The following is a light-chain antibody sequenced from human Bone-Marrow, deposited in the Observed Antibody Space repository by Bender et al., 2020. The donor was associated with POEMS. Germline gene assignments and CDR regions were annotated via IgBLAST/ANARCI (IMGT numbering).Light chain of an antibody. Sequence: YVVTQAPSVSVAPGKTARITCGGNHIATYTVKWYQHRPGQAPVLVMSSDDDRPSGIPERFSGSSSGTTVTLTISEVQAEDEADYWCQSADNSVTSVLFGGGTRLSVL. V-gene: IGLV3-25*03. CDR2: SDD. CDR1: HIATYT. CDR3: QSADNSVTSVL. J-gene: IGLJ2*01.